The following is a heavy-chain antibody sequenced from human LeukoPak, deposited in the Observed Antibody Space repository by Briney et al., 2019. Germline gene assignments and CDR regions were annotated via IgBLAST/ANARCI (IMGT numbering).Heavy chain of an antibody. D-gene: IGHD1-1*01. V-gene: IGHV4-39*02. CDR1: GGSISSSSYY. CDR3: ARDGGATGTGHWFDP. CDR2: IYYSGST. J-gene: IGHJ5*02. Sequence: SETLSLTCTVSGGSISSSSYYWGWIRQPPGKGLEWIGSIYYSGSTYYNPSLKSRVTISVDTSKNQFSLKLSSVTAADTAVYYCARDGGATGTGHWFDPWGQGTLVTVSS.